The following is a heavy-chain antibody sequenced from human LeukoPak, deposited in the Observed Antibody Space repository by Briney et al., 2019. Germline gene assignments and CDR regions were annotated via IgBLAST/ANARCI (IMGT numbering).Heavy chain of an antibody. J-gene: IGHJ1*01. Sequence: PSETLSITCTVSGGSISSYYWSWIRQPAGNGLEWIGRIYTSGSTNYNPSLKSRVTMSVDTSKNQFSLKLSSVTAADTAVYHCASSGSGYYYYFQHWGQGTLVTVSS. D-gene: IGHD3-22*01. V-gene: IGHV4-4*07. CDR1: GGSISSYY. CDR2: IYTSGST. CDR3: ASSGSGYYYYFQH.